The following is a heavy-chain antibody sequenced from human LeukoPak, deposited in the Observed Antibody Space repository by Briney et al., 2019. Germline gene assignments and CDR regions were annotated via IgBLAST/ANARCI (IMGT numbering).Heavy chain of an antibody. D-gene: IGHD3-16*01. CDR3: ARGGGDHDY. Sequence: PSETLSLTCAVYGGSFSGYYWSWIRQPPGKGLEWIGEINHSGSTNYNPSLKSRVTISVDTSKNQFSLKLSSVAAADTAVYYCARGGGDHDYWGQGTLVTVSS. V-gene: IGHV4-34*01. CDR2: INHSGST. CDR1: GGSFSGYY. J-gene: IGHJ4*02.